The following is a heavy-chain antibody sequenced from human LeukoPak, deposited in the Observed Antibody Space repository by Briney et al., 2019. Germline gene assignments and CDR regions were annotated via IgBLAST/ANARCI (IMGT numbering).Heavy chain of an antibody. CDR3: AREGGPISPTDAFDI. J-gene: IGHJ3*02. V-gene: IGHV4-30-4*08. CDR2: IYHSGSN. CDR1: GGSISSGGYY. D-gene: IGHD3-16*01. Sequence: PSETLSLTCTVSGGSISSGGYYWSWIRQPPGKGLEWIGYIYHSGSNYYNASLKSRVSMSIDTSTNQFSLNLRSVTAADTAVYYCAREGGPISPTDAFDIWGPGTLVTVSS.